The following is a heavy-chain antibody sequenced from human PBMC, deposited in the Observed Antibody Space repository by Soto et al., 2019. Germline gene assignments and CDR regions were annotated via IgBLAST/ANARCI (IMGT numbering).Heavy chain of an antibody. V-gene: IGHV4-39*01. CDR2: IYYSGST. CDR1: AGSISSSSYY. Sequence: SETLSLTCTVSAGSISSSSYYWGWIRQPPGKGLEWIGSIYYSGSTYYNPSLKSRVTISVDTSKNQFSLKLSSVTAADTAVYYCARQSAYSSSSSDYYYGMDVWGQGTTVTVSS. J-gene: IGHJ6*02. D-gene: IGHD6-6*01. CDR3: ARQSAYSSSSSDYYYGMDV.